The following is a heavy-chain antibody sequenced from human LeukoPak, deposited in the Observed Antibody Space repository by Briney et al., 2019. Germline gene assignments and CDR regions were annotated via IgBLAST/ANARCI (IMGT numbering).Heavy chain of an antibody. D-gene: IGHD3-22*01. Sequence: GGSLRLSCTAPGFTFSAYGMHWVRQAPGKGLVWVSRINNDGSRTTYADSVKGRFTISRDNAKNTVYLQMNSLRAEDTAVYYCARDKKYYYDSNGMDVWGQGTTVTVTS. J-gene: IGHJ6*02. CDR2: INNDGSRT. CDR3: ARDKKYYYDSNGMDV. CDR1: GFTFSAYG. V-gene: IGHV3-74*01.